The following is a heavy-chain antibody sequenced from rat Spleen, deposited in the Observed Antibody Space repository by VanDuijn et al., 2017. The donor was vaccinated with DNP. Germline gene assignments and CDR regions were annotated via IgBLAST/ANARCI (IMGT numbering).Heavy chain of an antibody. Sequence: EVQLVESDGGLVQPGRSLKLSCVASGFTFNNYWMTWVRQAPKKGLEWVATISYDGSSTNYRDSVKGRFTISRDNAKITLYLQMDSLRSEDTAIYFCARDGKLADWGQGVMVTVSS. J-gene: IGHJ2*01. CDR1: GFTFNNYW. D-gene: IGHD5-1*01. CDR3: ARDGKLAD. V-gene: IGHV5-29*01. CDR2: ISYDGSST.